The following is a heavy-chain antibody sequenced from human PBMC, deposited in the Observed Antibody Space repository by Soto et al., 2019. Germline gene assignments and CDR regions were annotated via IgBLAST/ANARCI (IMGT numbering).Heavy chain of an antibody. V-gene: IGHV4-39*01. CDR2: IYYSGST. J-gene: IGHJ4*02. Sequence: SETLSLTCTVSGGSISSSSYYWGWIRQPPGKGLEWIGSIYYSGSTYYNPSLKSRVTISVDTSKNQFSLKLSSVTAADTAVYYCVRHTHSGSYLVEDYWGQGTLVTVSS. CDR3: VRHTHSGSYLVEDY. D-gene: IGHD1-26*01. CDR1: GGSISSSSYY.